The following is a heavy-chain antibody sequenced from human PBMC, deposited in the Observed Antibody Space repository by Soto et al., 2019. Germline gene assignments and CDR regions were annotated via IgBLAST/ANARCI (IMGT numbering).Heavy chain of an antibody. CDR2: ISGSGGST. J-gene: IGHJ4*02. V-gene: IGHV3-23*01. CDR3: AKDPYGYSYGYGEYYFDY. D-gene: IGHD5-18*01. Sequence: GGSLRLSCAASGFTFSSYAMSWVRQAPGKGLEWVSAISGSGGSTYYADSVKGRFTISRDNSKNTLYLQMNSLRAEDTAVYYCAKDPYGYSYGYGEYYFDYWGQGTLVTVSS. CDR1: GFTFSSYA.